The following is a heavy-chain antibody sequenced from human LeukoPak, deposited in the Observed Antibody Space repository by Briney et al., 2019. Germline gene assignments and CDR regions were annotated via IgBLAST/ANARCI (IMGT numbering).Heavy chain of an antibody. D-gene: IGHD1-26*01. J-gene: IGHJ4*02. CDR1: GGSISSYY. V-gene: IGHV4-34*01. Sequence: SETLSLTFTVSGGSISSYYWSWIRQPPGKGLEWIGEINHSGSTNYNPSLKSRVTISVDTSKNQFSLKLSSVTAADTAVYYCARGRWELPDYWGQGTLVTVSS. CDR2: INHSGST. CDR3: ARGRWELPDY.